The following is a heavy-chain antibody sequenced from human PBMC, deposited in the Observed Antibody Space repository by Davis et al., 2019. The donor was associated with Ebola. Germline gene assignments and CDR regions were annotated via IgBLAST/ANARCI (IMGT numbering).Heavy chain of an antibody. V-gene: IGHV3-7*01. J-gene: IGHJ4*02. Sequence: GESLKISCAASGFTFSNAWMNWVRQAPGKGLEWVANIKQDGSEKYYVDSVKGRFTISRDNAKNSLYLQMNSLRAEDTAVYYCARGLRCDYWGQGTLVTVSS. CDR2: IKQDGSEK. CDR3: ARGLRCDY. CDR1: GFTFSNAW. D-gene: IGHD4-17*01.